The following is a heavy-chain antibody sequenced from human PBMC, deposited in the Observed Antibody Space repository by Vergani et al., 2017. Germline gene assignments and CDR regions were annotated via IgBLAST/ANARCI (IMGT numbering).Heavy chain of an antibody. CDR2: INTGNGNT. Sequence: QVQLVQSGAEVKKPGSSVKVSCKASGGTFSSYAISWVRQAPGQRLEWMGWINTGNGNTKYSQKFQGRVTITRDTSASTAYMELSSLRSEDTAVYYCARDTRFGELSLWGQGTLVTVSS. D-gene: IGHD3-10*01. J-gene: IGHJ4*02. CDR1: GGTFSSYA. V-gene: IGHV1-3*04. CDR3: ARDTRFGELSL.